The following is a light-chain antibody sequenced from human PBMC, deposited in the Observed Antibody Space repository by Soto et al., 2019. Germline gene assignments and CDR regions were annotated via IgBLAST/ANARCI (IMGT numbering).Light chain of an antibody. Sequence: EIVMTQSPATLSVSPGERATLSCRARQSVSSNLAWYQQKPGQAPRLLIYGASTRATGIPARFSGSGSGTEFTLTISSLQSEDFAVYYCQQYNNWPPLTFGGGTKVDI. CDR2: GAS. J-gene: IGKJ4*01. V-gene: IGKV3-15*01. CDR3: QQYNNWPPLT. CDR1: QSVSSN.